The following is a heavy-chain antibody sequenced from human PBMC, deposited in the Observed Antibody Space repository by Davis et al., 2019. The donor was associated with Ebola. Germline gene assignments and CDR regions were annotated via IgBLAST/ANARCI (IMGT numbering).Heavy chain of an antibody. CDR3: AREAVTTFGY. D-gene: IGHD4-17*01. CDR2: INSDGSST. J-gene: IGHJ4*02. CDR1: GFTFSNAW. Sequence: GESLKISCAASGFTFSNAWMNWVRQAPGKGLVWVSRINSDGSSTSYADSVKGRFTISRDNAKNTLYLQMNSLRAEDTAVYYCAREAVTTFGYWGQGTLVTVSS. V-gene: IGHV3-74*01.